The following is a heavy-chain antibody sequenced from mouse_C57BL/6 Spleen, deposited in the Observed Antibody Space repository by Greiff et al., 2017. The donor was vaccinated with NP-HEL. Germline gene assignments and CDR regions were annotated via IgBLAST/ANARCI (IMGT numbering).Heavy chain of an antibody. D-gene: IGHD1-1*01. CDR2: ISSGSSTI. V-gene: IGHV5-17*01. J-gene: IGHJ4*01. CDR3: ARDYYGSSYNYAMDY. CDR1: GFTFSDYG. Sequence: DVKLVESGGGLVKPGGSLKLSCAASGFTFSDYGMHWVRQAPEKGLEWVAYISSGSSTIYYADTVKGRFTISRDNAKNTLFLQMTSLRSEDTAMYYCARDYYGSSYNYAMDYWGQGTSVTVSS.